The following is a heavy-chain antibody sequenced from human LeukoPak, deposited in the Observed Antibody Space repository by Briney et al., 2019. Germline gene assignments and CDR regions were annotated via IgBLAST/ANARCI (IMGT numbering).Heavy chain of an antibody. CDR1: GFPFSSRW. CDR2: IQPDGNKE. Sequence: GGSLRLSCAASGFPFSSRWMSWVRQAPGKGLEWVGNIQPDGNKEYPVDSVKGRFTISRDNAKNSLYLQMNSLRAEDTALYYCARVWGVADHYLDSWGQGTLVTVSS. J-gene: IGHJ4*02. CDR3: ARVWGVADHYLDS. V-gene: IGHV3-7*03. D-gene: IGHD2-15*01.